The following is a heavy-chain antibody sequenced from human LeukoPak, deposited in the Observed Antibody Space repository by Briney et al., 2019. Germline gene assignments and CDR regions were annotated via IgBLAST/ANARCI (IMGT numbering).Heavy chain of an antibody. J-gene: IGHJ6*02. D-gene: IGHD2-21*01. CDR1: GASISSSSYY. V-gene: IGHV4-39*01. CDR2: IYYSGST. CDR3: ARLVIDSSLYYYYVLDV. Sequence: SETLSLTCTVSGASISSSSYYWGWIRQPPGKGLEWIGTIYYSGSTYYNPSLKSRVTISVDTSKKQFSLKLSSVTAADTAVYYCARLVIDSSLYYYYVLDVWGQGTTVTVSS.